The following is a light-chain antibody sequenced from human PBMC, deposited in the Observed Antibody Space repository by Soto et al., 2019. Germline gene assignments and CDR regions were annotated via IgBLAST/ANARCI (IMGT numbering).Light chain of an antibody. CDR2: AAS. J-gene: IGKJ1*01. CDR1: QGIGNY. CDR3: QQSYSTVWT. V-gene: IGKV1-39*01. Sequence: DIQMTQSPSSLSASVGDRVTITCRASQGIGNYLNWYQRKPGKAPKALISAASSLHSGVPSRFSGSGSGTDFTLTISSLQPEDFATYFCQQSYSTVWTFGQGTEVEFK.